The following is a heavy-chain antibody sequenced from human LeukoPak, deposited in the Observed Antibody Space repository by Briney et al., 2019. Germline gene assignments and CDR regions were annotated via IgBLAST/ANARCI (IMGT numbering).Heavy chain of an antibody. CDR2: IYYSGST. CDR1: GGSISSGDYY. CDR3: ARGRYYDFWSGYLDWYFDL. Sequence: SETLSLTCTVSGGSISSGDYYWSWIRQPPGKGLEWIGYIYYSGSTYYNPSLKSRVTISVDTSKNQFSLKLSSVTAADTAVYYCARGRYYDFWSGYLDWYFDLWGRGTLVTVSS. D-gene: IGHD3-3*01. J-gene: IGHJ2*01. V-gene: IGHV4-30-4*01.